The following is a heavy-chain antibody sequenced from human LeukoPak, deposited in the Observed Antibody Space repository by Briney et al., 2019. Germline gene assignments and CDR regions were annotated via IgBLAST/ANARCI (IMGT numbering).Heavy chain of an antibody. CDR3: TRDSLIQLWLRGEDY. D-gene: IGHD5-18*01. CDR1: GYTFTDYY. V-gene: IGHV1-2*02. J-gene: IGHJ4*02. CDR2: INPNSGGT. Sequence: ASVKVSCKASGYTFTDYYIHWVRQAPGQGLEWMGWINPNSGGTNYAQKFQARVTMTRDTSISTAYMELSRLRSDDTAVYFCTRDSLIQLWLRGEDYWGQGTLVTVSS.